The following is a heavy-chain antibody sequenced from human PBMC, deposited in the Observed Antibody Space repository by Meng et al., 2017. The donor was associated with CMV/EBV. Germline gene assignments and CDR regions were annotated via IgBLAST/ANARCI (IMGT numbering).Heavy chain of an antibody. CDR2: ISSSSSYI. D-gene: IGHD3-10*01. CDR3: ARGGRGVEYYYYYGMDV. Sequence: GGSLRLSCAASGFTFSSYSMNWVRQAPGKGLEWASSISSSSSYIYYADSVKGRFTISRDNAKNSLYLQMNSLRAEDTAVYYCARGGRGVEYYYYYGMDVWGQGTTVTVSS. V-gene: IGHV3-21*01. CDR1: GFTFSSYS. J-gene: IGHJ6*02.